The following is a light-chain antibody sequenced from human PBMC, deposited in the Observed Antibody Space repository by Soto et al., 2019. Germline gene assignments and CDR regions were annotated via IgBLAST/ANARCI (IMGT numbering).Light chain of an antibody. J-gene: IGKJ3*01. Sequence: EIVLTQSPGTLSLSPGERATLSCXXXQAISSNXXXXXXXXXXXXXRVLIHSASIRATDIPDRFSGGGSGTDFSLTISRLQREDFAVYYCQQCGSPPFTFGPGTKVDIK. CDR1: QAISSNX. CDR2: SAS. V-gene: IGKV3-20*01. CDR3: QQCGSPPFT.